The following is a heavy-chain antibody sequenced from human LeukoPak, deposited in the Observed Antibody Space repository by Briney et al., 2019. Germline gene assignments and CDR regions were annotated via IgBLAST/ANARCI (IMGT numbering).Heavy chain of an antibody. V-gene: IGHV4-59*01. Sequence: SETLSLTCTVSGGSNSSYYWSWIRQPPGKGLEWIGYIYYSGSTNYNPSLKSRVTISVDTSKNQFSLKLSSVTAADTAVYYCARGDYDFWSGSRFDPWGQGTLVTVSS. CDR3: ARGDYDFWSGSRFDP. CDR2: IYYSGST. J-gene: IGHJ5*02. D-gene: IGHD3-3*01. CDR1: GGSNSSYY.